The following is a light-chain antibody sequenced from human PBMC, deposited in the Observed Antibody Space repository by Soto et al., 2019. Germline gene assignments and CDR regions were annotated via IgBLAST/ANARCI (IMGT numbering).Light chain of an antibody. Sequence: IVLTQSPGTLSLSPGERGSLSCRASQSVSSNYLAWYQQKPGQAPRLLIYDASSRATGIPDRFSGGGSGTDFTLTISRLEPEDVATYYCQQYSTYPLTFGGGTKVDIK. CDR2: DAS. V-gene: IGKV3-20*01. CDR3: QQYSTYPLT. J-gene: IGKJ4*01. CDR1: QSVSSNY.